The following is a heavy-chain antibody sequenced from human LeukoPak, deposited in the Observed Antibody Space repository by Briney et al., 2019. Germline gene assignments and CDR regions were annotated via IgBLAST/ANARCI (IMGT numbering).Heavy chain of an antibody. CDR1: GFAFNSYV. Sequence: PGGSLRLSCATSGFAFNSYVMAWVRQAPGRGLDWFSAISGGSYGIYYADSVKGRFTVSRDSSKSTMYLQMTSLTADDTAVYYCARGSGTSRPYYLDYWGRGTLVTVSS. D-gene: IGHD3-10*01. CDR3: ARGSGTSRPYYLDY. V-gene: IGHV3-23*01. CDR2: ISGGSYGI. J-gene: IGHJ4*02.